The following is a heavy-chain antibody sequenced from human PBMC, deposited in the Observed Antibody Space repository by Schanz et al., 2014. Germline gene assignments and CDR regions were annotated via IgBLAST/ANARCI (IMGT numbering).Heavy chain of an antibody. J-gene: IGHJ6*02. CDR3: AKVRNIHGWDYYGLDV. CDR2: IPHNNDGL. CDR1: GFPFSSYA. D-gene: IGHD6-19*01. V-gene: IGHV3-23*04. Sequence: EVQLVESGGGLVQPGGSLRLSCAASGFPFSSYAMAWFRPTPKKGLEWVSSIPHNNDGLYYTDSVKGRFTISRDNSKNTLYLQMNSLRAEDTAIYYCAKVRNIHGWDYYGLDVWGQGTTVTVSS.